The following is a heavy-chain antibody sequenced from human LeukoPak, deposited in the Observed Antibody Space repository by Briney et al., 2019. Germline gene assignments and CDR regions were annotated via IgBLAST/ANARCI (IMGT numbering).Heavy chain of an antibody. CDR2: INPNSGGT. D-gene: IGHD3-10*01. CDR3: ARPLYGSGSYYNWFDP. V-gene: IGHV1-2*02. Sequence: ASVKVSCKASGGTFSSYAISWVRQAPGQGLEWMGWINPNSGGTNYAQKFQGRVTMTRDTSISTAYMELSRLRSDDTAVYYCARPLYGSGSYYNWFDPWGQGTLVTVSS. CDR1: GGTFSSYA. J-gene: IGHJ5*02.